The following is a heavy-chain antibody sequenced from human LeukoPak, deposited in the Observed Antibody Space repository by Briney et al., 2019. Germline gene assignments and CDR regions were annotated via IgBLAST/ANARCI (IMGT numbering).Heavy chain of an antibody. CDR3: ARGCGGGGWPNKKNYLDP. D-gene: IGHD2-15*01. J-gene: IGHJ5*02. V-gene: IGHV3-21*01. Sequence: GESLRLSCAAFGFTFSNYNMNWVRQAPGKGLEWVAAISTSSSFIWYSDSVKGRFSISRDNAKNSLYLQVSSLTTEDTAVYYCARGCGGGGWPNKKNYLDPWGQGTLVTVSS. CDR2: ISTSSSFI. CDR1: GFTFSNYN.